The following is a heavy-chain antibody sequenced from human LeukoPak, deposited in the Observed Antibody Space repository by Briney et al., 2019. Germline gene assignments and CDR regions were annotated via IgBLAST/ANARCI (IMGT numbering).Heavy chain of an antibody. CDR1: GFTFSGFA. Sequence: GGSLRLSCAASGFTFSGFAMQWVRQASGKGLEWVGRIRSKANSYATAYAASVKGRFTISRDDSKNTAYLQMNSLKTEDTAVYYCTRHLDYGSEKPDYWGQGTLVTVSS. J-gene: IGHJ4*02. CDR2: IRSKANSYAT. D-gene: IGHD3-10*01. CDR3: TRHLDYGSEKPDY. V-gene: IGHV3-73*01.